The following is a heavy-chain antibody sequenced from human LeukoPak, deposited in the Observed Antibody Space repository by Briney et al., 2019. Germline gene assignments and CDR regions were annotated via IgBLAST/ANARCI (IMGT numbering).Heavy chain of an antibody. Sequence: ASVKVSCKASGGTFSSYAISWVRQAPGQGLEWMGGIIPIFGTANYAQKFQGRVTITADESTSTAYMELSSLRSEDTAVYYCATLGYCTNGVCYISGFDPWGQGTLVTVSS. CDR3: ATLGYCTNGVCYISGFDP. CDR1: GGTFSSYA. V-gene: IGHV1-69*13. D-gene: IGHD2-8*01. J-gene: IGHJ5*02. CDR2: IIPIFGTA.